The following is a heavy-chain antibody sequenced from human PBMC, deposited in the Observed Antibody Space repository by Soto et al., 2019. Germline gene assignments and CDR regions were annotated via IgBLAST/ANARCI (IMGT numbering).Heavy chain of an antibody. CDR2: ISGSGIST. J-gene: IGHJ6*02. D-gene: IGHD2-21*02. V-gene: IGHV3-23*01. CDR3: ARDLKVTHNVYGMDV. CDR1: GFIFSSYA. Sequence: GGSLRLSCAASGFIFSSYAMTWVRQAPGKGLEWVSAISGSGISTYYADSVKGRFTISRDNSKNMLYLEMSSLRAEDTGVYYCARDLKVTHNVYGMDVWGQGTTVTVSS.